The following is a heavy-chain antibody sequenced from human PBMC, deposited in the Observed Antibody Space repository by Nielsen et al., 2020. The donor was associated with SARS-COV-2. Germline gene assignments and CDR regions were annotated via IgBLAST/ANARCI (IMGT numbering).Heavy chain of an antibody. J-gene: IGHJ5*02. V-gene: IGHV1-69*06. D-gene: IGHD6-19*01. Sequence: SVKVSCKASGGTFSSYAISWVRQAPGQGLEWMGGIIPIFGTANYAQKFQGRVTITADKSTSTAYMELSSLRSDDTAVYYCARVYLAGASWFDPWGQGTLVTVSS. CDR1: GGTFSSYA. CDR3: ARVYLAGASWFDP. CDR2: IIPIFGTA.